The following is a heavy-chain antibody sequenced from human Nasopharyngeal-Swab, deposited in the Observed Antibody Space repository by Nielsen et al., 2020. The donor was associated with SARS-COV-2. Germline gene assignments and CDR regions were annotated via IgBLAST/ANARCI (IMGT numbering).Heavy chain of an antibody. V-gene: IGHV6-1*01. J-gene: IGHJ4*02. CDR2: TYYRSKWYN. CDR1: GDSVSSNSAA. CDR3: ARCITIFGSGELDY. D-gene: IGHD3-3*01. Sequence: SETLSLTCAISGDSVSSNSAAWNWIRQSPSRGLEWLGRTYYRSKWYNDYAVSVKSRITINPDTSKNQFSLQLNSVTPEDTAVYYCARCITIFGSGELDYWGQGTLVTVSS.